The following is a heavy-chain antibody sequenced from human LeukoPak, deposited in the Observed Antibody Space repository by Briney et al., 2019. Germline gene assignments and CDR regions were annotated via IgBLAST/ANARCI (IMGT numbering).Heavy chain of an antibody. D-gene: IGHD7-27*01. J-gene: IGHJ6*03. CDR2: ISYDGTYK. V-gene: IGHV3-30*04. Sequence: GGSLRLSCAASGFTFSSYAIHWVRQAPGQGLEWVAVISYDGTYKYYADSVKGRFTISRDNPKNTVYLQMNSLRAEDTAVYYCAKASPVTWEADYYYYYMDVWGKGTTVTISS. CDR3: AKASPVTWEADYYYYYMDV. CDR1: GFTFSSYA.